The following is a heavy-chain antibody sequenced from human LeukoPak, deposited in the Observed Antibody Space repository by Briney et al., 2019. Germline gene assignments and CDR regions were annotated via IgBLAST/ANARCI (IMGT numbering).Heavy chain of an antibody. CDR2: IIPIFGTT. Sequence: SVKVSCKASGGTFSSHAISWVRQAPGQGLEWVGGIIPIFGTTNYAQKFQGRVTITTDESTSTGYMELRSLRSDVTAVYYCARGDSGYDYGFDNWGQGTLVPSPQ. CDR1: GGTFSSHA. D-gene: IGHD5-12*01. CDR3: ARGDSGYDYGFDN. V-gene: IGHV1-69*05. J-gene: IGHJ4*02.